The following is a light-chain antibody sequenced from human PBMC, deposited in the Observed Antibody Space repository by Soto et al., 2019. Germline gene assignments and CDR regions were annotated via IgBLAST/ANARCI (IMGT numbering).Light chain of an antibody. CDR2: SND. J-gene: IGLJ2*01. CDR3: SFWDDRLNGPV. Sequence: QLVLTQPPSASGTPGQRVTISCSGSSSNIGSNTVNWYQQLPGTAPKLLIYSNDQRPSGVPGRFSDSKSGSAASLAISGLDAEEEAVYYWSFWDDRLNGPVFGGGTKVTVL. CDR1: SSNIGSNT. V-gene: IGLV1-44*01.